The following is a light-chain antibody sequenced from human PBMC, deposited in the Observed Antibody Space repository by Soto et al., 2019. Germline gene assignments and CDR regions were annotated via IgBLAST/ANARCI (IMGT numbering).Light chain of an antibody. J-gene: IGKJ4*01. CDR2: AAS. Sequence: DIQLTQSPSFLSASVGDRITITCRASQVSRRYLAWYQQRPGKAPKVLIYAASTLQSGVPSRFSGSRSETEFTLTISSLQPEEFAAYYCQQLNTYPLTFGGGTKVEIK. CDR1: QVSRRY. CDR3: QQLNTYPLT. V-gene: IGKV1-9*01.